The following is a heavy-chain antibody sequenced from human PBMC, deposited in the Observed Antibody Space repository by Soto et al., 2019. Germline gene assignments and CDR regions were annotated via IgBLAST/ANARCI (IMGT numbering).Heavy chain of an antibody. Sequence: ASVKVSCKASGGTFSSYAIGWVRQAPGQGLEWMGGIIPIFGTANYAQKFQGRVTITADESTSTAYMELSSLRSEDTAVYYCASYHSGSYQFFDYWGQGTLVTVSS. D-gene: IGHD1-26*01. V-gene: IGHV1-69*13. J-gene: IGHJ4*02. CDR2: IIPIFGTA. CDR1: GGTFSSYA. CDR3: ASYHSGSYQFFDY.